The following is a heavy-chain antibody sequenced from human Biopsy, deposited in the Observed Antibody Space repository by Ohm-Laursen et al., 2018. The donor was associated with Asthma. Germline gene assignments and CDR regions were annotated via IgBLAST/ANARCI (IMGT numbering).Heavy chain of an antibody. D-gene: IGHD5-12*01. Sequence: GSLRLSCTASGFTFSDYYMSWIRQAPGKGLEWVSYISTGGTTINYADSVKGRFTISRDNAKNSLYLQLNSLRAGDTAVYYCARARSGNYFDYWGQETLVTVSS. J-gene: IGHJ4*02. V-gene: IGHV3-11*01. CDR3: ARARSGNYFDY. CDR1: GFTFSDYY. CDR2: ISTGGTTI.